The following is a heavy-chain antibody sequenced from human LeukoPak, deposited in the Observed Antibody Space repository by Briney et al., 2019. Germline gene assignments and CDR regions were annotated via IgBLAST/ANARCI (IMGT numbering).Heavy chain of an antibody. D-gene: IGHD5-12*01. CDR1: GFTFSSYA. CDR3: ASGYSGYDWGLDY. Sequence: PGGSLRLSCAASGFTFSSYAMHWVRQAPGKGLGWVAVISYDGSNKYYADSVKGRFTISRDNSKNTLYLQMNSLRAEDTAVYYCASGYSGYDWGLDYWGQGTLVTVSS. J-gene: IGHJ4*02. V-gene: IGHV3-30*04. CDR2: ISYDGSNK.